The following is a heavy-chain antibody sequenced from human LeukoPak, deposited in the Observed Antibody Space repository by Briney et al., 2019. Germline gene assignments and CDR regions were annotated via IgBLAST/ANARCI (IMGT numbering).Heavy chain of an antibody. CDR3: ATVYCTNGVCYIHYFDY. V-gene: IGHV1-8*01. CDR2: MNPNSGNT. J-gene: IGHJ4*02. D-gene: IGHD2-8*01. Sequence: GPVKVSCKASGYTFTSYDINWVRQATGQGLEWMGWMNPNSGNTGYAQKIQGRVTMTRNTSISTAYMELSSLRSEDTAVYYCATVYCTNGVCYIHYFDYWGQGTLVTVSS. CDR1: GYTFTSYD.